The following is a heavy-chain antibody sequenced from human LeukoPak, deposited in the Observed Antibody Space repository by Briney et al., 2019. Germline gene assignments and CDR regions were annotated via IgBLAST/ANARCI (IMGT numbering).Heavy chain of an antibody. CDR1: GFTFSSYG. CDR2: ISYDGSNK. J-gene: IGHJ5*02. CDR3: ARGDVGATRGLNWFDP. Sequence: GGSLRLSCAASGFTFSSYGMHWVRQAPGKGLEWVAVISYDGSNKYYADSVKGRFTISRDNSKNTLYLQMNSLRAEDTAVYYCARGDVGATRGLNWFDPWGQGTLVTVSS. D-gene: IGHD1-26*01. V-gene: IGHV3-30*03.